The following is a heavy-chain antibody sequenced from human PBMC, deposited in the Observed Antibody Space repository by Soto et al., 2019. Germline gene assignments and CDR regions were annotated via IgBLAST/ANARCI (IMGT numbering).Heavy chain of an antibody. J-gene: IGHJ4*02. CDR3: AGFTGWYFPDY. Sequence: QVQLVQSGAEEKKPGASVKVSCKASGYTFTSYAMHWVRQAPGQRLEWMGWINAGNGNTKYSQKFQGSVTITRDTSASTAYMELSSLRSEDAAVYYCAGFTGWYFPDYWGQGTLVTVSS. V-gene: IGHV1-3*05. D-gene: IGHD6-19*01. CDR2: INAGNGNT. CDR1: GYTFTSYA.